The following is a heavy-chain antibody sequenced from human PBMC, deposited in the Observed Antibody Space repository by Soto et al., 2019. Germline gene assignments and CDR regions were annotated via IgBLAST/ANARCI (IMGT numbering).Heavy chain of an antibody. D-gene: IGHD1-26*01. Sequence: HPGGSLRLSCAASGFTFSSYAMSWVRQAPGKGLEWVSAISGSGGSTYYADSVKGRFTISRDNSKNTLYLQMNSLRAEDTAVYYCAKRRELLRYYGMDVWGQGTTVTVSS. CDR3: AKRRELLRYYGMDV. CDR2: ISGSGGST. V-gene: IGHV3-23*01. CDR1: GFTFSSYA. J-gene: IGHJ6*02.